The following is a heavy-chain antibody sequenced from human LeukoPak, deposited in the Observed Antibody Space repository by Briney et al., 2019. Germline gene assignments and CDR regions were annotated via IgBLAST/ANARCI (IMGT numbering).Heavy chain of an antibody. D-gene: IGHD6-13*01. CDR2: ISGSGGST. CDR1: GFTFSSYA. V-gene: IGHV3-23*01. CDR3: ARRIAAAAAPYYFDY. Sequence: GGSLRLSCAASGFTFSSYAMSWVRQAPGKGLEWVSAISGSGGSTYYADSVKGRFTISRDNAKNTLYLQMNSLRAEDTAVYYCARRIAAAAAPYYFDYWGQGTLVTVSS. J-gene: IGHJ4*02.